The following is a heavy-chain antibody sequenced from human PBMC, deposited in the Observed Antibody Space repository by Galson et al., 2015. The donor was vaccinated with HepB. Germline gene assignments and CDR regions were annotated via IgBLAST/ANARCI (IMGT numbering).Heavy chain of an antibody. D-gene: IGHD4-23*01. Sequence: SVKVSCKAFGYSFSDYGINRVRQAPGQGLEWMGWISPYNGNTNYAQKIQDRATMTTDTSTSTAYMELRSLRSDDTAVYYCARDYKWELPFFDYWGQGSLVTVSS. V-gene: IGHV1-18*01. CDR2: ISPYNGNT. CDR3: ARDYKWELPFFDY. J-gene: IGHJ4*02. CDR1: GYSFSDYG.